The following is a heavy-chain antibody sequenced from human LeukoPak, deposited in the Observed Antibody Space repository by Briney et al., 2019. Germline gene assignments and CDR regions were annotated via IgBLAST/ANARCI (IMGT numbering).Heavy chain of an antibody. CDR1: GFIFSSYA. V-gene: IGHV3-30-3*01. CDR2: ISYDGSNK. CDR3: ARNRSPKANYFDY. J-gene: IGHJ4*02. Sequence: GGSLRLSCAASGFIFSSYAMHWVRQAPGKGLEWVAVISYDGSNKYYADSVKGRFTISRDNSKNTLYLQMNSLRAEDTAVYYCARNRSPKANYFDYWGQGTLVTVSS.